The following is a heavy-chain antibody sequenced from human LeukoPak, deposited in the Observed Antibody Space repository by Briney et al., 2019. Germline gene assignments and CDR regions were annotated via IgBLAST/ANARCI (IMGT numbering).Heavy chain of an antibody. Sequence: GGSLRLSCAASGFTFNTYGMSWVRQAPGKGLEWVSGISGSGGATYYADSVKGRFTIFRDNSKNTLYLQMNSLRAEDTAVYYCAKSHSSGYGMDVWGKGTTVTISS. CDR3: AKSHSSGYGMDV. D-gene: IGHD3-22*01. V-gene: IGHV3-23*01. CDR1: GFTFNTYG. J-gene: IGHJ6*04. CDR2: ISGSGGAT.